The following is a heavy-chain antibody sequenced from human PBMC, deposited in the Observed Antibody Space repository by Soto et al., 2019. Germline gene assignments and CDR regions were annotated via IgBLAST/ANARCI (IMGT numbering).Heavy chain of an antibody. J-gene: IGHJ4*02. CDR2: IWFDGSNR. Sequence: GGSLRLSCEASGFTFSSYGMHWVRQAPGKGLEWVALIWFDGSNRYYGDSVKGRFTISRDNSKNTLYLQMNSLRAEDTAVYYCARGPHYVNYWGQGTLVTVSS. D-gene: IGHD4-17*01. CDR1: GFTFSSYG. V-gene: IGHV3-30*02. CDR3: ARGPHYVNY.